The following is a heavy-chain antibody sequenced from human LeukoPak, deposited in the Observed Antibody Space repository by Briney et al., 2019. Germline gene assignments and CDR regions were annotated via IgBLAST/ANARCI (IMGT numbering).Heavy chain of an antibody. Sequence: GESLKISCKGFGYSFTSYWIGWVRQMPGKGLEWMGIIYPGDSDTRYSPSFQGQVTISADKSISTAYLQWSSLKASDTAMYCCARHYMLPVDTAMVMGGYYYYMDVWGKGTTVTVSS. V-gene: IGHV5-51*01. D-gene: IGHD5-18*01. CDR2: IYPGDSDT. CDR3: ARHYMLPVDTAMVMGGYYYYMDV. CDR1: GYSFTSYW. J-gene: IGHJ6*03.